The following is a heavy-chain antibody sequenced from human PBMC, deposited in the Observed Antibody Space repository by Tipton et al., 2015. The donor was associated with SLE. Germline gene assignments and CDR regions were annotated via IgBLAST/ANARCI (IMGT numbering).Heavy chain of an antibody. V-gene: IGHV3-11*04. CDR2: ISADDNTI. CDR3: ASRSGFYYGLDV. D-gene: IGHD4-17*01. J-gene: IGHJ6*02. Sequence: YYWSWIRQHPGKGLEWVAYISADDNTIHYADSVKGRFSISRDNAKNSLFLHMNSLRAEDTAVYYCASRSGFYYGLDVWGHGTTVTVSS. CDR1: YY.